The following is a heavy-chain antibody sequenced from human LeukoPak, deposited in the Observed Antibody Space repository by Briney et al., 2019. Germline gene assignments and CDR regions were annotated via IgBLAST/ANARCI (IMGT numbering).Heavy chain of an antibody. CDR2: INHSGST. Sequence: PSETLSLTCAVYGGSFSGYYWSWIRQAPGKGLEWIGEINHSGSTNYNPSLKSRVTISVDTSKNQFSLKLSSVTAADTAVYYCARGQRRAAAGTRFDYWGQGTLVTVSS. D-gene: IGHD6-13*01. CDR1: GGSFSGYY. J-gene: IGHJ4*02. V-gene: IGHV4-34*01. CDR3: ARGQRRAAAGTRFDY.